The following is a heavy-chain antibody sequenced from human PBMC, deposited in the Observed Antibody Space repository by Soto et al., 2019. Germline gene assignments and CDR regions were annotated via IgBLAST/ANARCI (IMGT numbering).Heavy chain of an antibody. V-gene: IGHV4-34*01. D-gene: IGHD1-7*01. Sequence: SETLSLTCAVYGGSFSGYYWSWIRQPPGKGLEWIGEINHSGSTNYNPPLKSRVTISVDTSKNQFSLKLSSVTAADTAVYYCASSTFDWNYADYYYMDGWGKGTTVTVSS. CDR2: INHSGST. CDR1: GGSFSGYY. J-gene: IGHJ6*03. CDR3: ASSTFDWNYADYYYMDG.